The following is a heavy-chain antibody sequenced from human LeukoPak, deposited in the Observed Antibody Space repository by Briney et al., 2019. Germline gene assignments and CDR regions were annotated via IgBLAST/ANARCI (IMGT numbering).Heavy chain of an antibody. Sequence: SETLSLTCTVSGGSISSAPYYWGWIRQPPGKGLERIGSIHYSGSAYYNPSLKSRVTVSVDTSKNQFSLKVNSVTAADTAVYYCVRSLTATWNFDLWGRGTLVTVSS. V-gene: IGHV4-39*01. CDR2: IHYSGSA. CDR3: VRSLTATWNFDL. J-gene: IGHJ2*01. D-gene: IGHD5-18*01. CDR1: GGSISSAPYY.